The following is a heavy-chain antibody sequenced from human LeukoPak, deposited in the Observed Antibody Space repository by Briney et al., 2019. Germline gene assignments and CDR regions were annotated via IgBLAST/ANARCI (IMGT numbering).Heavy chain of an antibody. D-gene: IGHD3-22*01. CDR3: ARGGFSDSRGSSDAFDI. V-gene: IGHV1-2*06. CDR2: INPNTGGT. Sequence: ASVKVSCKASGYTFIGYFMHWVRQAPGQGLEWVGRINPNTGGTNYAQRFQGRVTLTRDTSITTAYMELSRLRSDDTAIYYCARGGFSDSRGSSDAFDIWGQGTMVTVSS. CDR1: GYTFIGYF. J-gene: IGHJ3*02.